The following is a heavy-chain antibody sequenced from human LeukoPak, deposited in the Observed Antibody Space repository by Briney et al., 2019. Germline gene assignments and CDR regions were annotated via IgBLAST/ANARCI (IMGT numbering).Heavy chain of an antibody. CDR3: ARGAQYDDYFDY. D-gene: IGHD3-3*01. CDR1: GFTFSSFE. Sequence: GGSLRLSCEASGFTFSSFEMNWVRQAPGKGLEWVSFISGSGITVYYADSVKGRFSIARDNAKNSLSLQMSRLRAEDTAVYFCARGAQYDDYFDYWGQGILVTVSS. CDR2: ISGSGITV. V-gene: IGHV3-48*03. J-gene: IGHJ4*02.